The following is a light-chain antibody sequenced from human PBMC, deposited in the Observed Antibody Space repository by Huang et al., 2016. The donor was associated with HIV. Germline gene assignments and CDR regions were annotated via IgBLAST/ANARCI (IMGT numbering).Light chain of an antibody. CDR3: HQYYATGT. J-gene: IGKJ1*01. V-gene: IGKV4-1*01. CDR1: QSLLYSSKNKNY. CDR2: WAS. Sequence: DIVMTQSTDSLAVSPGERSTINCKSSQSLLYSSKNKNYLAWYQQNTGQPPKLLIYWASTLESGVPDRFSGSGSETDFTLTISSLQAEDVAVYYCHQYYATGTFGQGTKVEI.